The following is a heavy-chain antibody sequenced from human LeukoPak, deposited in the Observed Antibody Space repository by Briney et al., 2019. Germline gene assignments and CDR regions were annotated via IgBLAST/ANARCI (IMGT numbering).Heavy chain of an antibody. CDR1: GGTFSSYA. J-gene: IGHJ4*02. D-gene: IGHD6-13*01. CDR2: IIPILGIA. CDR3: ARDRGNFGSSWYVFDY. Sequence: SEKVSCKASGGTFSSYAISWVRQAPGQGLEWMGRIIPILGIANYAQKFQGRVTITADKSTSTAYMELSSLRSEDTAVYYCARDRGNFGSSWYVFDYWGQGTLVTVSS. V-gene: IGHV1-69*04.